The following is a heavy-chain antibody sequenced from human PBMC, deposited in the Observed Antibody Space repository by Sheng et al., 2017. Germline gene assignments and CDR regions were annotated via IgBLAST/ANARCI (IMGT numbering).Heavy chain of an antibody. CDR3: ARRLQGSINTSCQDY. CDR1: GFTFSAYA. CDR2: IGGSGASA. V-gene: IGHV3-23*04. J-gene: IGHJ4*02. Sequence: EVQLVESGGGLVQPGGYLRLSCAASGFTFSAYAMSWVRQAPGKGLEWLSAIGGSGASAYYAASVKGRFTVSRDNSKNTVYLQMNSLRAEDTAVYYCARRLQGSINTSCQDYWGQGTLVTVSS. D-gene: IGHD2-2*01.